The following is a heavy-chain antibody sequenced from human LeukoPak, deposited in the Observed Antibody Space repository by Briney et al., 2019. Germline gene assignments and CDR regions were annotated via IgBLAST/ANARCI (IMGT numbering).Heavy chain of an antibody. D-gene: IGHD3-3*01. J-gene: IGHJ6*02. CDR1: GFTFSDYG. V-gene: IGHV3-30*03. CDR3: ARDTPVLRFLERKYYYYGMDV. CDR2: IANDGRDK. Sequence: GGSLRLSCAASGFTFSDYGMHWVRQAPGKGLEWVAVIANDGRDKKYADSVRGRFTISRDNAKNSLYLQMNSLRAEDTAVYYCARDTPVLRFLERKYYYYGMDVWGQGTTVTVSS.